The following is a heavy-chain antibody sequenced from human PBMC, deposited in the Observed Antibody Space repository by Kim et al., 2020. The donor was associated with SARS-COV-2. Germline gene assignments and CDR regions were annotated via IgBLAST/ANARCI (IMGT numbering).Heavy chain of an antibody. D-gene: IGHD3-10*01. V-gene: IGHV4-59*01. CDR3: ARTVRYYYMSGRASAYWYFDL. CDR2: VFENGAS. J-gene: IGHJ2*01. Sequence: SETLSLNCSVSAGSMSDYYWTWIRQTPGKGLEWIGFVFENGASYYNPSLESRVTISVDTSKNQFSLNLTSLSVADTAVYYCARTVRYYYMSGRASAYWYFDLWGRGTLVSVSS. CDR1: AGSMSDYY.